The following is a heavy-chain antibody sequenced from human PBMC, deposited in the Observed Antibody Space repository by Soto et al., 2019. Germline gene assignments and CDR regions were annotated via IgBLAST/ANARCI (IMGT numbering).Heavy chain of an antibody. Sequence: SETLSLTCAVYGGSFSGYYWSWIRQPPGKGLEWIGEINHSGSTNYNPSLKSRVTISVDTSKNQFSLKLSSVTAADAAVYYCARVVGYCTNGVCYIPKSGGYNWFDPWGQGTLVTVSS. CDR3: ARVVGYCTNGVCYIPKSGGYNWFDP. D-gene: IGHD2-8*01. CDR1: GGSFSGYY. CDR2: INHSGST. J-gene: IGHJ5*02. V-gene: IGHV4-34*01.